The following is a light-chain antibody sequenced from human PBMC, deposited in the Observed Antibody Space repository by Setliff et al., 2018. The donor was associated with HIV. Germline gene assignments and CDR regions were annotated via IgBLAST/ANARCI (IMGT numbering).Light chain of an antibody. CDR2: EVS. CDR3: ASYAGDSLFL. V-gene: IGLV2-8*01. J-gene: IGLJ1*01. CDR1: SSDVGGYNF. Sequence: QSALTQPPSASGSPGQSVTISCTGTSSDVGGYNFVPWYQQHPDKAPKLIIFEVSNRPAGVPDRFSGSKSGNTASLTVSGLQPEDEADYYCASYAGDSLFLFGPGTKVTVL.